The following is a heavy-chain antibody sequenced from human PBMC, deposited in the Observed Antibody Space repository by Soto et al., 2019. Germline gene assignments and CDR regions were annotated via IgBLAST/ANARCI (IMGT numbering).Heavy chain of an antibody. J-gene: IGHJ4*02. D-gene: IGHD6-19*01. CDR2: INPNSGGT. CDR1: GYTFTGYY. CDR3: AREVVAVAGTVGYFDY. V-gene: IGHV1-2*02. Sequence: ASVKVSCKASGYTFTGYYRHGVRQAPGQGLEWMGWINPNSGGTNYAQKFQGRVTMTRDTSISTAYMELSRLRSDDTAVYYCAREVVAVAGTVGYFDYWGQGTLVAVSS.